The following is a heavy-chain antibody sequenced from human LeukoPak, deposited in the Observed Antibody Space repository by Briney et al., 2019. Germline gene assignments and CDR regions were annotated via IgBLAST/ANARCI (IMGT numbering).Heavy chain of an antibody. CDR2: ISGSGGST. V-gene: IGHV3-23*01. J-gene: IGHJ4*02. CDR3: AKGRGFDY. CDR1: GGSFSGYY. Sequence: ASETLSLTCAVYGGSFSGYYWSWIRQPPGKGLEWVSAISGSGGSTYYADSVKGRFTISRDNSKNTLYLQMNSLRAEDTAVYYCAKGRGFDYWDQGTLVTVSS. D-gene: IGHD2-15*01.